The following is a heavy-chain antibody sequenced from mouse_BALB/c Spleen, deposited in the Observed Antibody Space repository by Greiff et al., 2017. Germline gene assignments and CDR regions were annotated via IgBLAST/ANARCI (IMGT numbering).Heavy chain of an antibody. J-gene: IGHJ1*01. CDR3: ARSLGTTVEARYFDV. D-gene: IGHD1-1*01. V-gene: IGHV2-6-4*01. Sequence: VKLMESGPGLVAPSQSLSITCTVSGFSLSRYSVHWVRQPPGKGLEWLGMIWGGGSTDYNSALKSRLSISKDNSKSQVFLKMNSLQTDDTAMYYCARSLGTTVEARYFDVWGAGTTVTVSS. CDR2: IWGGGST. CDR1: GFSLSRYS.